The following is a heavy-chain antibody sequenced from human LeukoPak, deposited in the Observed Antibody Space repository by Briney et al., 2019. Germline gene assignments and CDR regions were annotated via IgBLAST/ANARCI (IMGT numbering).Heavy chain of an antibody. Sequence: SETLSLTCTVSGGSISSYYWSWIRQPPGKGLEWIGYIYYSGSTNYNPSLKSRVTISVDTSKNQFSLKLSSVTAADTAVYYCARDGQLIPHDAFDIWGQGTMVTVSS. D-gene: IGHD2-8*01. J-gene: IGHJ3*02. CDR1: GGSISSYY. CDR2: IYYSGST. CDR3: ARDGQLIPHDAFDI. V-gene: IGHV4-59*12.